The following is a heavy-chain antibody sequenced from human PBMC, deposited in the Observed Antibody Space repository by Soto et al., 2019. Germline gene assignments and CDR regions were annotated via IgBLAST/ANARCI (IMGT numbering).Heavy chain of an antibody. D-gene: IGHD3-16*02. V-gene: IGHV6-1*01. CDR3: ARVSPTGQSLYFDY. Sequence: QSQTLSFTCAISGDSVSSNSAAWNWIRQSPSRGLEWLGRTYYRSKWYNDYAVSVKSRITINPDTSKNQFSLQLNSVTPEDTAVYYCARVSPTGQSLYFDYWGQGTLVTVSS. CDR2: TYYRSKWYN. CDR1: GDSVSSNSAA. J-gene: IGHJ4*02.